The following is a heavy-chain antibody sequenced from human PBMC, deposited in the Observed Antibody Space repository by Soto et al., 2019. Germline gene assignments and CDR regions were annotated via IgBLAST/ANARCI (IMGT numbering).Heavy chain of an antibody. CDR2: ISYDGSNK. CDR1: GFTFSSYG. V-gene: IGHV3-30*18. J-gene: IGHJ4*02. D-gene: IGHD3-3*01. Sequence: QVQLVESGGGVVQPGRSLRLSCAASGFTFSSYGMHWVRQAPGKGLEWVAVISYDGSNKYYADSVKGRFTISRDNSKNTLYLQMNSLRAEDTAVYYCAKDHQYYDFWSGYSPPDYWGQGTLVTVSS. CDR3: AKDHQYYDFWSGYSPPDY.